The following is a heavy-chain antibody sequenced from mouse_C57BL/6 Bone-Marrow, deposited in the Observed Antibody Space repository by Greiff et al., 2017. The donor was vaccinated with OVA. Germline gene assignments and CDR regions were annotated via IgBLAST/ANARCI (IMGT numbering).Heavy chain of an antibody. V-gene: IGHV1-76*01. CDR3: ARDDGYFCEY. D-gene: IGHD2-3*01. J-gene: IGHJ2*01. CDR2: IYPGSGNT. CDR1: GYTFTDHY. Sequence: VQLQQSGAEVVRPGASVKLSCKASGYTFTDHYINWVKQRPGQGLEWIARIYPGSGNTYYNEKFKGKATLTAEKSSNTAYMQLSSLTSEDSAVYCCARDDGYFCEYWGQGTTLTVSS.